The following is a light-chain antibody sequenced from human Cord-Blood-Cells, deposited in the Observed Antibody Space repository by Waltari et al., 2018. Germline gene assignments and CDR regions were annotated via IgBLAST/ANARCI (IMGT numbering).Light chain of an antibody. CDR1: QSISSY. Sequence: DIQMTQSPSSLSASVGDRVTITCRASQSISSYLNWYQQKPGKAPKLLIYAASSLQSGVPSRFSGSGDGTDLTLSISSVQPEDVETYYCQQSYSTAYTCGQGTKLEIK. CDR3: QQSYSTAYT. J-gene: IGKJ2*01. CDR2: AAS. V-gene: IGKV1-39*01.